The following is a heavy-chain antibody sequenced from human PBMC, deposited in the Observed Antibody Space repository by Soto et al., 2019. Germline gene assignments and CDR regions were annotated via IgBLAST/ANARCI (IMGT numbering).Heavy chain of an antibody. CDR2: ISYDGSNK. V-gene: IGHV3-30-3*01. CDR3: ARDPFCGGDCYPNTFDY. Sequence: PGGSLRLSCAASGFTFSSYAMHWVRQAPGKGLEWVAVISYDGSNKYYADSVKGRFTISRDNSKNTLYLQMNSLRAEDTAVYYCARDPFCGGDCYPNTFDYWGQGTLVTVSS. CDR1: GFTFSSYA. J-gene: IGHJ4*02. D-gene: IGHD2-21*02.